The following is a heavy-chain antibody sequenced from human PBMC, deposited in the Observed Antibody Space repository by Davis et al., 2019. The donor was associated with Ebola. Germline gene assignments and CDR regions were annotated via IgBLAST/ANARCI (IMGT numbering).Heavy chain of an antibody. CDR3: ARDPFFAPAWTRNAFDV. J-gene: IGHJ3*01. CDR2: TYYRSTWLN. CDR1: GDSVSNDLVT. V-gene: IGHV6-1*01. Sequence: SQTLSLTCAISGDSVSNDLVTWNWIRQSPSRGLEWLGRTYYRSTWLNEYAPSVRGRITVSPDTSKNQFSLQLYSLTPDDTAVYFCARDPFFAPAWTRNAFDVWGQGTLVTVSS. D-gene: IGHD3/OR15-3a*01.